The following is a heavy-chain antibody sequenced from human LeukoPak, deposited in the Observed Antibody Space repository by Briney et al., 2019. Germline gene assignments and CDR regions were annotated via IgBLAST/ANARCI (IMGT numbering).Heavy chain of an antibody. J-gene: IGHJ6*04. CDR3: AELGITMIGGV. CDR2: INGSGGST. CDR1: GFTFGSYA. Sequence: GGSLRLSCAASGFTFGSYAMSWVRQAPGKGLEWVSDINGSGGSTYYTDSVKGRFTISRDNSKNTLYLQMNGLRAEDTAVYYCAELGITMIGGVWGKGTTVTISS. V-gene: IGHV3-23*01. D-gene: IGHD3-10*02.